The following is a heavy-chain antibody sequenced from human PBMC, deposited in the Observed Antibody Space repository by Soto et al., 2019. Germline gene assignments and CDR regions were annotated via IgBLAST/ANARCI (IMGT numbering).Heavy chain of an antibody. J-gene: IGHJ6*02. D-gene: IGHD1-26*01. CDR3: ARQVGATIYYYYYYGMDV. V-gene: IGHV4-39*01. Sequence: SETLSLTCTFSGGSSSSSSYYWGWIRQPPGKGLEWIGSIYYSGSTYYNPSLKSRVTISVDTSKNQFSLKLSSVTAADTAVYYCARQVGATIYYYYYYGMDVWGQGTTVTVSS. CDR2: IYYSGST. CDR1: GGSSSSSSYY.